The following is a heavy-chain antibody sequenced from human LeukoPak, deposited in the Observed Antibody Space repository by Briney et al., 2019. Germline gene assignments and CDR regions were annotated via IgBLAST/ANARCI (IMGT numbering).Heavy chain of an antibody. D-gene: IGHD3-3*01. J-gene: IGHJ4*02. Sequence: ASVKVSCKASGYNFVGYYIHWVRQAPGQGLEWMGRINPRDGETNFAQKFQGRVTMTSDTSISTAYMELSRLRSDDTAVYYCARDLGRFLEWYQFDYWGQGTLVTVSS. CDR3: ARDLGRFLEWYQFDY. V-gene: IGHV1-2*06. CDR2: INPRDGET. CDR1: GYNFVGYY.